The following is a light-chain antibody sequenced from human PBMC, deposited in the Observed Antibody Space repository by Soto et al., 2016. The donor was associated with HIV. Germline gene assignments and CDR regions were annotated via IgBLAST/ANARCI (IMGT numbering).Light chain of an antibody. CDR1: SFNIGAGYD. V-gene: IGLV1-40*01. Sequence: QSVLTQPPSVSGAPGQRVTISCTGSSFNIGAGYDVHWYQQLPGTRPPKSSSMLTEIGPRGVPDRFSGSKSGTSASLDISGLQAEDEADYYCQSYDSRLSAYVFGTGTRVSVL. CDR2: LT. J-gene: IGLJ1*01. CDR3: QSYDSRLSAYV.